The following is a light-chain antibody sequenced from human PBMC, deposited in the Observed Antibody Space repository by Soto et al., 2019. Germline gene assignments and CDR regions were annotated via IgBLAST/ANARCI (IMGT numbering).Light chain of an antibody. CDR2: SNN. Sequence: QSVLTQSPSASGTPGQRVTISCSGSSSNIGSNTVNWYQQLPGKAPKVLIYSNNQRPSGIPDRFSGSKSVTSASLAISGLQSEDEADYYCAAWDDSLNGVVFGGGTKLT. CDR1: SSNIGSNT. J-gene: IGLJ3*02. V-gene: IGLV1-44*01. CDR3: AAWDDSLNGVV.